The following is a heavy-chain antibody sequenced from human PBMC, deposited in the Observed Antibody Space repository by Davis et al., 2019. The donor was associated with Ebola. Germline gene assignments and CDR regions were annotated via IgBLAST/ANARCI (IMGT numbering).Heavy chain of an antibody. J-gene: IGHJ4*02. CDR2: KKQDGRDK. D-gene: IGHD3-22*01. V-gene: IGHV3-7*03. Sequence: GESLKISCAASGFTFSSYWMSWVRQAPGKGLEWVANKKQDGRDKYYVDSVKGRFTISRDNAKDSLYLQMNSLRAEDTAVYYCVRPRGTIIAGNNFYYWGQGTLVTVSS. CDR1: GFTFSSYW. CDR3: VRPRGTIIAGNNFYY.